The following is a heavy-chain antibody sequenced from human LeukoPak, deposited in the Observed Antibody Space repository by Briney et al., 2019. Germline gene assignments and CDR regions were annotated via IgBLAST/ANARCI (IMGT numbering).Heavy chain of an antibody. J-gene: IGHJ4*02. Sequence: SETLSLTCTVSGGSISSYYWSWIRQPPGKGLEWIGYIYYSGSTNYNPSLKSRVTISVDTSKNQFSLKLSSVTAADTAVYYCARTGVLYGDYYIDYWGQGTLVTVSS. D-gene: IGHD4-17*01. CDR3: ARTGVLYGDYYIDY. V-gene: IGHV4-59*01. CDR1: GGSISSYY. CDR2: IYYSGST.